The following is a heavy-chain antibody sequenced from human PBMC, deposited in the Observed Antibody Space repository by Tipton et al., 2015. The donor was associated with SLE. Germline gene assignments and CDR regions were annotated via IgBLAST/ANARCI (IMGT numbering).Heavy chain of an antibody. D-gene: IGHD5-12*01. Sequence: TLSLTCTVSGGSGDYISSYYWSWHRQSPEKGLEWIGYIFYTGSTNYNPSLKRRVTISVDTSKKQFSLNLRSVTAADTAVYYCAREGYSGYARRLLWFDPWGQGTLVTVPS. CDR3: AREGYSGYARRLLWFDP. J-gene: IGHJ5*02. V-gene: IGHV4-59*12. CDR2: IFYTGST. CDR1: GGSGDYISSYY.